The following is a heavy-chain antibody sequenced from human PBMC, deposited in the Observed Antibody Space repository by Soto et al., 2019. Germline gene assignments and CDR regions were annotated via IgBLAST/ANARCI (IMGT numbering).Heavy chain of an antibody. CDR3: VRGHCTSMSCYGLGNPTSGTENIYGVDV. V-gene: IGHV6-1*01. CDR2: TYYRSKWYI. J-gene: IGHJ6*02. Sequence: SQTLSLTCAISGDSVSSNSAVWNWIRQSPSRGLEWLGRTYYRSKWYIDYAVSVKSRITINPDISNNQVSLHLNSVTPDDTAVYYCVRGHCTSMSCYGLGNPTSGTENIYGVDVWGQGTSVTVSS. CDR1: GDSVSSNSAV. D-gene: IGHD2-2*01.